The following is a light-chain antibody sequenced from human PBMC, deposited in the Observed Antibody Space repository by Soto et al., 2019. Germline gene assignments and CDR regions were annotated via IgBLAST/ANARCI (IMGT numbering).Light chain of an antibody. V-gene: IGLV2-14*01. CDR2: EVS. CDR3: AGWDDSLNGYV. Sequence: QSVLTQPASVSGSPGQSITISCTGTSSDVGGYNYVSWYQQHPGKAPKLMIYEVSNRPSGVSNRFSGSKSGNTASLTISGLQAEDEDDYYCAGWDDSLNGYVFGTGTK. CDR1: SSDVGGYNY. J-gene: IGLJ1*01.